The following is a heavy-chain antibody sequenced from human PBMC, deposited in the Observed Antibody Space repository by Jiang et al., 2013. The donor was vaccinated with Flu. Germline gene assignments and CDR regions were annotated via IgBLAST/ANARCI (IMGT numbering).Heavy chain of an antibody. CDR3: ALVGSSGYYGAFDY. D-gene: IGHD3-22*01. V-gene: IGHV2-5*02. J-gene: IGHJ4*02. CDR2: IYWDDDK. Sequence: GKALEWLALIYWDDDKRYSPSLKSRLTVTKDTSKNQVVLTMTNMDPVDTATYYCALVGSSGYYGAFDYWGQGTLVTVSS.